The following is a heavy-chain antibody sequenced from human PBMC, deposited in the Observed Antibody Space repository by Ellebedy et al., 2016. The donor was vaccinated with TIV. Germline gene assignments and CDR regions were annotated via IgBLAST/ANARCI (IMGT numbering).Heavy chain of an antibody. CDR3: ARGKSGTYIHHAFDF. V-gene: IGHV3-23*01. J-gene: IGHJ4*02. CDR2: ISGSGGST. CDR1: GFTFSSYA. Sequence: GESLKISCAASGFTFSSYAMSWVRQAPGKGLEWVSAISGSGGSTYYADSVKGRFTISRDNSMNTLYLQLNSLRAEDTAIYYCARGKSGTYIHHAFDFWGQGTLVTVSS. D-gene: IGHD1-14*01.